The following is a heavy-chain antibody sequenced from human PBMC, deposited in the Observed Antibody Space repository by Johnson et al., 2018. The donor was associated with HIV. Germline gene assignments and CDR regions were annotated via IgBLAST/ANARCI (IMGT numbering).Heavy chain of an antibody. CDR3: VKMYYNFWSGYSAQMDAFDI. CDR1: GFSFSSCA. Sequence: VQLVESGGGWVQPGGSLRLSCIASGFSFSSCAMNWVRQAPGKGLEWVSTINGGGGITYYTDSVKGRFTISRDNSKNTLYLEMYSLRVEDTAVYYCVKMYYNFWSGYSAQMDAFDIWGQGTMVTVSS. J-gene: IGHJ3*02. CDR2: INGGGGIT. D-gene: IGHD3-3*01. V-gene: IGHV3-23*04.